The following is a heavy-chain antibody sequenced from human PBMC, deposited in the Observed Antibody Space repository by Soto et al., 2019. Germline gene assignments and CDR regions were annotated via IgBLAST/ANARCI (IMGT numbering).Heavy chain of an antibody. V-gene: IGHV3-23*01. Sequence: WGSLRLSCAASGFTFSSYAMSCVRQAPGKGLEWVSAISGSGGSTYYADSVKGRFTISRDNSKNTLYLQMNSPRAEDTAVYYCAKDRGITMIVVVIKAFDHWGQGTLVTVSS. CDR2: ISGSGGST. J-gene: IGHJ4*02. D-gene: IGHD3-22*01. CDR3: AKDRGITMIVVVIKAFDH. CDR1: GFTFSSYA.